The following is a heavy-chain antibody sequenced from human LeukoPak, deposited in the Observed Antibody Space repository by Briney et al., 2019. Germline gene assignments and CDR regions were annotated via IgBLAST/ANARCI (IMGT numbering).Heavy chain of an antibody. Sequence: PGGSLRLSCAASGFTFSNAWMSWVRQAPGKGLEWVGRIKSKTDGGTTDHAAPVKGRFTISRDDSKNTLYLQMNSLKTEDTAVYYCTTVRVFDETTDYWGQGTLVTVSS. CDR2: IKSKTDGGTT. CDR1: GFTFSNAW. CDR3: TTVRVFDETTDY. V-gene: IGHV3-15*01. J-gene: IGHJ4*02. D-gene: IGHD3-10*01.